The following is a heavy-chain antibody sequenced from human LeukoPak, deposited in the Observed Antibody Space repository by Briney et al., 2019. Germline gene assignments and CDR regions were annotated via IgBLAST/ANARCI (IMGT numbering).Heavy chain of an antibody. V-gene: IGHV4-61*01. CDR1: GDSVSNGNYY. J-gene: IGHJ1*01. Sequence: SETLSLTCTVSGDSVSNGNYYWSWLRQPPGKALEWIGYIYYTGKTYYNPSLEGRVTILVDTSKNQFSLKLSSVTAADTAVYYCAGSSSWYLRYFQHWGQGTLVTVSS. CDR2: IYYTGKT. CDR3: AGSSSWYLRYFQH. D-gene: IGHD6-13*01.